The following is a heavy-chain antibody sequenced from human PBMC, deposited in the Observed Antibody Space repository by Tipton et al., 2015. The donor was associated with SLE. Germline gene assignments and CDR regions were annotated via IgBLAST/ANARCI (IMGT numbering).Heavy chain of an antibody. Sequence: SLRLSCAASGFSFSNYWMSWVRQAPGKGLEWVANINQDGSEKYYVDSVKGRFTITRDNAKTSLYLQMNSLRAEDTAVYYCARGSVGDSKDYWGQGPLVTVSS. CDR3: ARGSVGDSKDY. CDR2: INQDGSEK. V-gene: IGHV3-7*01. CDR1: GFSFSNYW. J-gene: IGHJ4*02. D-gene: IGHD2-21*02.